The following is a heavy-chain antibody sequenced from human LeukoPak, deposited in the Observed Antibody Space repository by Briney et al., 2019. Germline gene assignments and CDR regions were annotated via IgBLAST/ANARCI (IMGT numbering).Heavy chain of an antibody. J-gene: IGHJ6*04. Sequence: GGSLRLSCAASGFTFSSYAMHWARQAPGKGLEWVAVISYDGSNKYYADSVKGRFTISRDNSKNTLYLQMNSLRAEDTAVYYCARDGGSGRYQLLFAYYYYYGMDVWGKGTTVTVSS. CDR3: ARDGGSGRYQLLFAYYYYYGMDV. CDR2: ISYDGSNK. CDR1: GFTFSSYA. V-gene: IGHV3-30*04. D-gene: IGHD2-2*01.